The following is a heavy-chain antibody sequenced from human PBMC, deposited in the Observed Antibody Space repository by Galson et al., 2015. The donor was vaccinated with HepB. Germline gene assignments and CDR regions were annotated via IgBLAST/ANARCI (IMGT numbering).Heavy chain of an antibody. V-gene: IGHV3-20*04. CDR2: INWNGGRT. J-gene: IGHJ4*02. D-gene: IGHD3-10*01. Sequence: SLRLSCAASGFTFDDYGMNWVRQAPGKGLEWVSGINWNGGRTGYAASVKGRFTISRDNAKNSLYLQMNSLRAEDTALYYFTRLRGFGELLPVGYWGQGTLVTVSS. CDR1: GFTFDDYG. CDR3: TRLRGFGELLPVGY.